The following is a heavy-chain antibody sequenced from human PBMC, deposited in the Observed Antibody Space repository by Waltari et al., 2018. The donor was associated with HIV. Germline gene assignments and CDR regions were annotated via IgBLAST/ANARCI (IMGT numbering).Heavy chain of an antibody. V-gene: IGHV1-3*01. D-gene: IGHD3-22*01. CDR3: ARDRGYYYDSSGYYPHWYFDL. Sequence: QVQLVQSGAEVKKPGASVTVSCKASGYTLTRYAMHWVRQAPRPRIAWMGWINAGNGNTKYSQKFQGRVTITRDTSASTAYMELSSLRSEDTAVYYCARDRGYYYDSSGYYPHWYFDLWGRGTLVTVSS. CDR2: INAGNGNT. J-gene: IGHJ2*01. CDR1: GYTLTRYA.